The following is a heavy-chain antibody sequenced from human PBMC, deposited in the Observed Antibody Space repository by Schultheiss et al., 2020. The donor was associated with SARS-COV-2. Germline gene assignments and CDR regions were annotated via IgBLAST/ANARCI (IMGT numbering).Heavy chain of an antibody. CDR1: GYTFTGYY. Sequence: SVKVSCKASGYTFTGYYMHWVRQGPGQGLEWMGGIIPIFGTANYAQKFQGRVTITADESTSTAYMELSSLRSEDTAVYYCARAIGGFASGGMDVWGQGTTVTVSS. CDR2: IIPIFGTA. V-gene: IGHV1-69*13. J-gene: IGHJ6*02. D-gene: IGHD1-26*01. CDR3: ARAIGGFASGGMDV.